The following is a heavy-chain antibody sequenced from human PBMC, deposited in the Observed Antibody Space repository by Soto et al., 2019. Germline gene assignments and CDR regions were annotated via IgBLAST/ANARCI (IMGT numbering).Heavy chain of an antibody. CDR1: GFTFSSYS. CDR3: ARDRVVVVAAMPNDAFDI. D-gene: IGHD2-15*01. J-gene: IGHJ3*02. CDR2: ISSSSSTI. V-gene: IGHV3-48*01. Sequence: EVQLVESGGGLVQPGGSLRLSCAASGFTFSSYSMNWVRQAPGKGLEWVSYISSSSSTIYYADSVKGRFTISRDNAKNSLYLQMNSLRAEDTAVYYCARDRVVVVAAMPNDAFDIWGQGTMVTVSS.